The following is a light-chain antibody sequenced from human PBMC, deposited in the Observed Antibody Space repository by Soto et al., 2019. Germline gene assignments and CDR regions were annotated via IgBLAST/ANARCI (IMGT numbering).Light chain of an antibody. Sequence: QSVLTQPRSVSGSPGQSVTISCTGTNSDVGTYNYVSWYQQHPGNAPKLIIYDVTKRPSGVPDRFSGSKSGNTASLIISGLQAADEAEYYCCCCSYAGSSSFRVLFGGGTQLTVL. J-gene: IGLJ2*01. CDR2: DVT. CDR3: CSYAGSSSFRVL. CDR1: NSDVGTYNY. V-gene: IGLV2-11*01.